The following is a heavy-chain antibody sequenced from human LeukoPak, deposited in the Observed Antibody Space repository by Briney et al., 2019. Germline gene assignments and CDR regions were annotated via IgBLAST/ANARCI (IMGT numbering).Heavy chain of an antibody. CDR1: GFTFDDYG. V-gene: IGHV3-20*04. CDR2: INWNGGST. CDR3: ARAGNYYDSSGYDFDY. J-gene: IGHJ4*02. D-gene: IGHD3-22*01. Sequence: GGSLRLSCAASGFTFDDYGMSWVRQAPGKGLEWVSGINWNGGSTGYADSVKGRFTISRDNAKNSLYLQMNSLRAEDTALYYCARAGNYYDSSGYDFDYRGQGTLVTVSS.